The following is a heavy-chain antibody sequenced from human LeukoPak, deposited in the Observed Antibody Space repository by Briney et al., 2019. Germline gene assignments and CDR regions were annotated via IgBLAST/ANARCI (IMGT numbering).Heavy chain of an antibody. CDR2: INSDGSST. CDR3: ASDGSTYYDFWSGYSYGMDV. Sequence: GGSLRLSCAASGFTFDDYGMSWVRQAPGKGLVWVSRINSDGSSTSYADSVKGRFTISRDNAKNTLYLQMNSLRAEDTAVYYCASDGSTYYDFWSGYSYGMDVWGQGTTVTVSS. J-gene: IGHJ6*02. CDR1: GFTFDDYG. D-gene: IGHD3-3*01. V-gene: IGHV3-74*01.